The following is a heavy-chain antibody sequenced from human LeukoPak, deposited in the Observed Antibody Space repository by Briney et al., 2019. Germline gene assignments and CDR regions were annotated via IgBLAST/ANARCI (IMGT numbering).Heavy chain of an antibody. V-gene: IGHV4-59*08. CDR3: ARHIGSFDY. CDR1: GGSISSYY. J-gene: IGHJ4*02. Sequence: SETLSLTCTVSGGSISSYYWSWIRRPPGKGLEWIGYIYYSGGTNYNPSLKSRVTISMDMSKNQFSLKVISVTAADTAVYYCARHIGSFDYWGQGSLVTVSS. D-gene: IGHD1-26*01. CDR2: IYYSGGT.